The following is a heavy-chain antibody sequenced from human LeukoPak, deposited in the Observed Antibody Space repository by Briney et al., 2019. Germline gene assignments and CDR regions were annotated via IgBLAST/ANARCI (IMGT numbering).Heavy chain of an antibody. CDR2: IYTSGST. J-gene: IGHJ3*02. CDR3: ARHQAITPYDAFDI. CDR1: GGSISSYY. Sequence: PSETLSLTCTVSGGSISSYYWSWIRQPPGKGLEWIGRIYTSGSTNYNPSLKSRVTMSVDTSKNQFSLKLSSVTAADTAVYYCARHQAITPYDAFDIWGQGTMVTVPS. V-gene: IGHV4-4*07.